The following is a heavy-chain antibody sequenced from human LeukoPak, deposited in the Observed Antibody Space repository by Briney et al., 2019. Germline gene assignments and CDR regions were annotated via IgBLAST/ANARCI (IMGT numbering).Heavy chain of an antibody. J-gene: IGHJ4*02. Sequence: GGSLRLSCAASGFTFSSYAMHWVRQAPGKGPEWVAVISYDGSNKYYADSVKGRFTISRDNSKNTLYLQMNSLRAEDTAVYYCALLLGGDYWGQGTLVTVSS. CDR2: ISYDGSNK. D-gene: IGHD3-16*01. V-gene: IGHV3-30-3*01. CDR1: GFTFSSYA. CDR3: ALLLGGDY.